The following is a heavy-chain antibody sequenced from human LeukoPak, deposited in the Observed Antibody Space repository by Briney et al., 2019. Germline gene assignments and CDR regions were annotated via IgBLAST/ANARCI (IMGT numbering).Heavy chain of an antibody. Sequence: PSETLSLTCTVSGGSISSSSYYWGWIRQPPGKGLEWIGSIYYSGSTYYNPSLKSRVPISVDTSKNQFSLKLSSVTAADTAVYYCARDPTTGWGLPLRWENWFDPWGQGTLVTVSS. CDR3: ARDPTTGWGLPLRWENWFDP. V-gene: IGHV4-39*07. CDR2: IYYSGST. J-gene: IGHJ5*02. D-gene: IGHD1-1*01. CDR1: GGSISSSSYY.